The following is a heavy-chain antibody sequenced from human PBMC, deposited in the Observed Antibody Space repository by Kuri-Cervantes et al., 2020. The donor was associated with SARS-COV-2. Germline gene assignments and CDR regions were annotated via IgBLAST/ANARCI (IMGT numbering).Heavy chain of an antibody. Sequence: GGSLRLSCAASGFTVSSNYMSWVRQAPGKGLEWVSVIYSGGSTYYADSVKGRFTISRDNSKNTLYLQMNSLRAEDTAVYYCARGRAAAAGDARFDPWGQGTLVTVSS. CDR3: ARGRAAAAGDARFDP. CDR1: GFTVSSNY. D-gene: IGHD6-13*01. V-gene: IGHV3-66*02. J-gene: IGHJ5*02. CDR2: IYSGGST.